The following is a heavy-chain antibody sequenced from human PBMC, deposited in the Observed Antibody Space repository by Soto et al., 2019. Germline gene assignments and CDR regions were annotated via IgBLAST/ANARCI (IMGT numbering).Heavy chain of an antibody. D-gene: IGHD3-22*01. J-gene: IGHJ4*02. CDR2: IIPIFGIA. CDR3: ARAAYYYESSGYYPGDY. Sequence: GASVKVSCKASGGTFSRYSITWVRQAPGHGLEWIGRIIPIFGIASYAQKFQGRVTFTRDTSASTVYMEVSSLRSEDTAVYYCARAAYYYESSGYYPGDYWGQGTLVTVSS. V-gene: IGHV1-69*02. CDR1: GGTFSRYS.